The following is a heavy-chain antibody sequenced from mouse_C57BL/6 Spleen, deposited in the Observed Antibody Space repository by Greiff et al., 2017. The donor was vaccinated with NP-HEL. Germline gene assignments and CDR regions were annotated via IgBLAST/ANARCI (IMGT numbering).Heavy chain of an antibody. Sequence: VQLQQPGAELVMPGASVKLSCKASGYTFTSYWMHWVKQRPGQGLEWIGEIDPSDSYTNYNQKFKGKSTLTVDKSSSTAYMQLSSLTSEDSAVYYCARRRYSSNFFDYWGQGTTLTVSP. J-gene: IGHJ2*01. V-gene: IGHV1-69*01. D-gene: IGHD2-5*01. CDR1: GYTFTSYW. CDR2: IDPSDSYT. CDR3: ARRRYSSNFFDY.